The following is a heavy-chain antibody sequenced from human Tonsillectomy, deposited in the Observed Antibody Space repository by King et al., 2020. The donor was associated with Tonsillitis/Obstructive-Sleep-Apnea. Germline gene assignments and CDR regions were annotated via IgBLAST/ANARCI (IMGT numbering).Heavy chain of an antibody. V-gene: IGHV3-7*03. D-gene: IGHD2-2*01. CDR3: ARESRGYCRSTSCEGGAFDI. Sequence: VQLVESGGGLVQPGGSLRLSCAASGFTFSSYWMSWVRQAPGKGLEWVANIKHGGSDTYYVDSVKGRFTISRDNAKNSLFLQRNNLRAEDTALFYCARESRGYCRSTSCEGGAFDIWGQGTMVTVSS. J-gene: IGHJ3*02. CDR1: GFTFSSYW. CDR2: IKHGGSDT.